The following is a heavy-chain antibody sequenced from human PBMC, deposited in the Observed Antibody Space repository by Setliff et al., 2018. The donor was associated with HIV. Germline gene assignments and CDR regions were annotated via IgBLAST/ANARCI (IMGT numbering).Heavy chain of an antibody. J-gene: IGHJ4*02. CDR2: IYPGDSDI. Sequence: GESLKISCKTSGYNFATYYIVWVRQMPGKGLEWMGIIYPGDSDIRYGPSFQGQVTISADRSITTAYLQWSSLTASDTATYYCIRRRRAPGTADLESYWGQGTLVTVSS. CDR1: GYNFATYY. V-gene: IGHV5-51*01. CDR3: IRRRRAPGTADLESY. D-gene: IGHD2-21*02.